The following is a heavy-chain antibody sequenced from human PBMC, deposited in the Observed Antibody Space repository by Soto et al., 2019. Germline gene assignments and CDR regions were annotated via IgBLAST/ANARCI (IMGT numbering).Heavy chain of an antibody. CDR2: IYSSGST. D-gene: IGHD2-21*01. CDR3: ARSTGRY. CDR1: GGSIISGTYY. Sequence: PSETLSLTCTVSGGSIISGTYYWIWIRQPPGKGLEWIGYIYSSGSTYYNPSLKSRVTISIDTSKNQFSLKLASVTAADTAVYYCARSTGRYWGQGTLVTVSS. V-gene: IGHV4-30-4*01. J-gene: IGHJ4*02.